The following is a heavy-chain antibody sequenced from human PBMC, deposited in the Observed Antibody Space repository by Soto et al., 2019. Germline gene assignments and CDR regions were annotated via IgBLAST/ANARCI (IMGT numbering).Heavy chain of an antibody. Sequence: QVQLVESGAGVVQPGRSLRLSCAASGFIFSGYAMHWVRQAPGKGLEWVAVISYDGNTKYYADSVKGRFTVSRDNSKNTLYVQMNNLSAEDTAMYYCAKETSAYEIDYWGQGTLVNVSS. D-gene: IGHD5-12*01. V-gene: IGHV3-30-3*01. J-gene: IGHJ4*02. CDR2: ISYDGNTK. CDR1: GFIFSGYA. CDR3: AKETSAYEIDY.